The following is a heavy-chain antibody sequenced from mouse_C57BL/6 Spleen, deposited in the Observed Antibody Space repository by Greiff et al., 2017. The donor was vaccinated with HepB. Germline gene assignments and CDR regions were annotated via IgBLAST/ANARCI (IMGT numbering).Heavy chain of an antibody. D-gene: IGHD4-1*02. J-gene: IGHJ2*01. Sequence: DVHLVESGAELVRPGASVKLSCTASGFNIKDDYMHWVKQRPEQGLEWIGWIDPENGDTEYASKFQGKATITADTSSNTAYLQLSSLTSEDTAVYYCTTSNWEGYFDYWGQGTTLTVSS. CDR2: IDPENGDT. CDR1: GFNIKDDY. CDR3: TTSNWEGYFDY. V-gene: IGHV14-4*01.